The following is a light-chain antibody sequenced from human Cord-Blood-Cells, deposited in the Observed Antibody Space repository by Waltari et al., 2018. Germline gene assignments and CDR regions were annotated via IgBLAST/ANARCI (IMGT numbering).Light chain of an antibody. CDR1: QDISNY. CDR2: DAS. J-gene: IGKJ4*01. V-gene: IGKV1-33*01. CDR3: QQYDNILPLT. Sequence: DIQMTQSPSSLSASVGDRVTITCQASQDISNYLNWYQQKPGKAPKLLIYDASNLETGVPSTFSGSGSWTDFTITISSLQPEDISTYYCQQYDNILPLTFGGGTKVEIK.